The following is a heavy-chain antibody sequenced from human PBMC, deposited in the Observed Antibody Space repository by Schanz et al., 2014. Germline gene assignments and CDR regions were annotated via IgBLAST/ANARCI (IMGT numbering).Heavy chain of an antibody. CDR2: ISYSGST. D-gene: IGHD4-17*01. Sequence: QVQLQQSGPGLVQPSQTLSLTCTVSGGSASSGGDYWCCIRQHPETGLEWLGFISYSGSTDYNPSLKSRVTITVDTSKNKVYLNLSAATAEDTAVYYCARDRGHGDLARDIWGQGTMVTVSS. V-gene: IGHV4-31*03. CDR3: ARDRGHGDLARDI. CDR1: GGSASSGGDY. J-gene: IGHJ3*02.